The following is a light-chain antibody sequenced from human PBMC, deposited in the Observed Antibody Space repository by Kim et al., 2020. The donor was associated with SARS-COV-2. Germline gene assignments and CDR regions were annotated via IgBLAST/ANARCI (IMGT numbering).Light chain of an antibody. CDR3: QQYNYWPIYS. CDR1: QSISNK. J-gene: IGKJ2*03. CDR2: GAS. V-gene: IGKV3-15*01. Sequence: EVVMTQSPDTLSVSPGERATLSCRASQSISNKLAWYQHKPGQAPRLLIYGASTRATDIPARFSGSGSGTEFTLTISSLQSEDFAVYYCQQYNYWPIYSFGQGTKLEI.